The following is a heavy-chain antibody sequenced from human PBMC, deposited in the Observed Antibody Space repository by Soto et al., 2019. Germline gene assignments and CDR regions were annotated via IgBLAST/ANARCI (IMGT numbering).Heavy chain of an antibody. D-gene: IGHD4-17*01. J-gene: IGHJ4*02. CDR3: ASGTKVVTHFDY. V-gene: IGHV4-4*07. CDR1: FGSLSRYY. Sequence: LSVTGTIAFGSLSRYYWNLIRQPAGKGLEWIGRIYTSGSTNYNPPLKSRVTMSVDTSKKQLSLKLSSVTAADTAVYYCASGTKVVTHFDYWGQGTMVTVSS. CDR2: IYTSGST.